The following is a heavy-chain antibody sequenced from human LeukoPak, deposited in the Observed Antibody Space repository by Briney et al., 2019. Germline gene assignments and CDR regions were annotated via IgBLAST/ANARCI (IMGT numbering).Heavy chain of an antibody. Sequence: PGGYLRLSCAASGFSFRTYAMAWVRQAPGKGLEWVSAISDDSGKIYYANYVKGRLTISRDNSKSKIFMQMNSLRVEDTAVYYCAREYDSSWPSWGQGTLVTVSS. J-gene: IGHJ5*02. D-gene: IGHD3-22*01. V-gene: IGHV3-23*01. CDR1: GFSFRTYA. CDR3: AREYDSSWPS. CDR2: ISDDSGKI.